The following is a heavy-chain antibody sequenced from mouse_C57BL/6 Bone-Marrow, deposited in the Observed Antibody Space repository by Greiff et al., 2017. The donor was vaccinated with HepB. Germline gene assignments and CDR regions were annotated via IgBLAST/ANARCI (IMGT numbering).Heavy chain of an antibody. CDR1: GFTFSDYG. CDR3: ARGLGVWYFDV. D-gene: IGHD3-3*01. Sequence: EVKLVESGGGLVKPGGSLKLSCAASGFTFSDYGMHWVRQAPEKGLEWVAYISSGSSTIYYADTVKGRFTISRDNAKNNLFLQMTSLRSEDTAMYYCARGLGVWYFDVWGTGTTVTVSS. V-gene: IGHV5-17*01. CDR2: ISSGSSTI. J-gene: IGHJ1*03.